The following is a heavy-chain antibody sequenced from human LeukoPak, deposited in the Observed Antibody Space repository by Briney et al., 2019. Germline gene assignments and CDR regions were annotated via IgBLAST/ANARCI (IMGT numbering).Heavy chain of an antibody. Sequence: GRSLRLSCAASGFTFSSYGIHWVRQAPGKGLEWVAIISYDGSNKYYADSVKGRFTISRDYSKNTLYLQMNSLRAEDTAMYYCAKDGIVVSYFDYWGQGTLVTVSP. CDR3: AKDGIVVSYFDY. CDR1: GFTFSSYG. J-gene: IGHJ4*02. V-gene: IGHV3-30*18. D-gene: IGHD3-22*01. CDR2: ISYDGSNK.